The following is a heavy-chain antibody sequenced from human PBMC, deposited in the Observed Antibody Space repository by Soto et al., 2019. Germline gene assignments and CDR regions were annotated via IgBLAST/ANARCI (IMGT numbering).Heavy chain of an antibody. CDR2: IYYTGTT. V-gene: IGHV4-59*01. CDR3: ARDRWLDP. CDR1: GGSISNYY. Sequence: TLSLTCTVTGGSISNYYWSWIPQPPGKGLEWIGYIYYTGTTNYNPSLKSRVTISLDTSKSQFSMELTSVTAVDTAIYYCARDRWLDPWGQGILVTSPQ. J-gene: IGHJ5*02.